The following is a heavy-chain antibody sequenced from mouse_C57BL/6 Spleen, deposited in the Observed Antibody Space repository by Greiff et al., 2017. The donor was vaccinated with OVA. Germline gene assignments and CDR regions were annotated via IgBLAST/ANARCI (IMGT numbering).Heavy chain of an antibody. Sequence: EVKLEESGPGMVKPSPSLSLTCTVTGYSITSGYDWHWIRHFPGNKLEWMGYISYSGSTNYNPSLKSRTSITHDTSKNHFFLMLNSVTTEDTDAYDCARGGYSKGNFDYWGQGTTLTVSS. CDR1: GYSITSGYD. D-gene: IGHD2-5*01. V-gene: IGHV3-1*01. J-gene: IGHJ2*01. CDR2: ISYSGST. CDR3: ARGGYSKGNFDY.